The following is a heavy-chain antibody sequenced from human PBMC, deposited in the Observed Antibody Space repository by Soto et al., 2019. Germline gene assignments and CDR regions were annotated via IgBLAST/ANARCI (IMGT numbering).Heavy chain of an antibody. CDR2: IDAGNGHT. Sequence: ASVKVSCKASGYIFTRYAIHWVRQAPGQRLEWMGWIDAGNGHTKYSHNLQGRVSITRDTSATTAYMELSSLTSEDTAVYYCARDSMYDSGGYPNAWDQGTLVTVSS. J-gene: IGHJ4*02. CDR3: ARDSMYDSGGYPNA. CDR1: GYIFTRYA. V-gene: IGHV1-3*01. D-gene: IGHD3-22*01.